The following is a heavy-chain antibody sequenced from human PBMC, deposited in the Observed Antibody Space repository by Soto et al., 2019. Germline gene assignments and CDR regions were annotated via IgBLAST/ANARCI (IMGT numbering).Heavy chain of an antibody. CDR2: IRSKAYGGTT. CDR3: TSPGQVQWLTTREDY. Sequence: GGSLRLSCTASGFTFGDYAMSWFRQAPGKGLEWVGFIRSKAYGGTTEYAASVKGRFTISRDDSKSIAYLQMNSLKTEDTAVYYCTSPGQVQWLTTREDYWGQGTLVTVSS. CDR1: GFTFGDYA. J-gene: IGHJ4*02. V-gene: IGHV3-49*03. D-gene: IGHD6-19*01.